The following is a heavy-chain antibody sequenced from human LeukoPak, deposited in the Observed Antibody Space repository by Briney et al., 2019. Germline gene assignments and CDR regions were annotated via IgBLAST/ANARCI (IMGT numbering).Heavy chain of an antibody. CDR1: GFTFDDYA. V-gene: IGHV3-9*01. J-gene: IGHJ3*02. CDR3: AKDIWIVGATRVAFDI. Sequence: SLRRSCAASGFTFDDYAMHWVRQAPGKGLEWVSGISWNSGSIGYADSVKGRFTISRDNAKNSLYLQMNSLRAEDTALYYCAKDIWIVGATRVAFDIWGQGTMVTVSS. CDR2: ISWNSGSI. D-gene: IGHD1-26*01.